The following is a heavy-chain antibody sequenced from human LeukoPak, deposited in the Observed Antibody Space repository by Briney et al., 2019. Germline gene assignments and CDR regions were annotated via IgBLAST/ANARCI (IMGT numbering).Heavy chain of an antibody. CDR3: AKDLSEGRNTRGITMIYGHDY. V-gene: IGHV3-23*01. J-gene: IGHJ4*02. D-gene: IGHD3-22*01. Sequence: GGSLRLSCAASGFTFSSYSMSWVRQAPGKGLEWVSAISGSGGSTYYADSVKGRFTISRDNSKNTLYLQMNSLRAEDTAVYYCAKDLSEGRNTRGITMIYGHDYWGQGTLVTVSS. CDR2: ISGSGGST. CDR1: GFTFSSYS.